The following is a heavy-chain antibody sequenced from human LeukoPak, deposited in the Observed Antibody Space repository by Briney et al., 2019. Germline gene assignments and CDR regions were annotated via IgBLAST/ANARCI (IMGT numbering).Heavy chain of an antibody. CDR1: GFSFSTYW. J-gene: IGHJ4*02. Sequence: TGGSLRLSCAASGFSFSTYWMSWVRQAPGKGLERVANIKQDGSDKYYVDSVKGRFTISRDNAKNSLYLQMNSLRAEDSALYYCARASAVAGTRDYWGQGTLVTVSS. D-gene: IGHD6-19*01. CDR2: IKQDGSDK. CDR3: ARASAVAGTRDY. V-gene: IGHV3-7*01.